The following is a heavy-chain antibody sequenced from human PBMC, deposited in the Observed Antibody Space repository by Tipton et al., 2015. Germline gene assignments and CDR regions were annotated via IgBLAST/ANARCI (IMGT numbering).Heavy chain of an antibody. CDR3: ARRFSHSSSWTFDY. D-gene: IGHD6-13*01. CDR2: IYYSGST. Sequence: TLSLTCTVSGGSFSDYYWSWIRQSPGEGLEWIGYIYYSGSTNYNPSLRSRVAMSMDTSKNCFSLKLSSVTAADAAVYYCARRFSHSSSWTFDYWGQGTLVTVSS. V-gene: IGHV4-59*08. CDR1: GGSFSDYY. J-gene: IGHJ4*02.